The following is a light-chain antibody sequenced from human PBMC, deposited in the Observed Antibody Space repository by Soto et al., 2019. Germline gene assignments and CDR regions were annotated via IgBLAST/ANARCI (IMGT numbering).Light chain of an antibody. CDR3: AAWDDSLNMV. CDR2: SNN. CDR1: SSNIGSNT. Sequence: QSVLTQPPSASGTPGQRVTISCSGSSSNIGSNTVNWYQQLPGTAPNLLIYSNNQRPSGVPDRFSGSKSGTSASLAISGLQSEDEADYYCAAWDDSLNMVFGGGTQLTVL. V-gene: IGLV1-44*01. J-gene: IGLJ2*01.